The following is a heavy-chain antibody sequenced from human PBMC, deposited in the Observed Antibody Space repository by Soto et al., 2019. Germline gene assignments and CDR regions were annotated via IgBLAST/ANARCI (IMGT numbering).Heavy chain of an antibody. CDR3: ARGYYYDSSGYYADY. D-gene: IGHD3-22*01. V-gene: IGHV3-7*01. Sequence: EVQLVECGGGLVQPGGSLRLSCAASRFTFSSYWMSWVRQAPGKGLEWVANIKQDGSEKYYVDSVKGRFTISRDNAKNSLYLQMNSLRAEDTAVYYCARGYYYDSSGYYADYWGQGTLVTVSS. J-gene: IGHJ4*02. CDR2: IKQDGSEK. CDR1: RFTFSSYW.